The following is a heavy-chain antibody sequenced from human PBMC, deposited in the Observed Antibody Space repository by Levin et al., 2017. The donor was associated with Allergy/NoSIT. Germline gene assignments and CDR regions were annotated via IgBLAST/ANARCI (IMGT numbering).Heavy chain of an antibody. V-gene: IGHV3-23*01. Sequence: GGSLRLSCAASGLTFSSYTTNWVRQAPGKGLEWLSSISGSGGGTFYADSVKGRFTISRDFSKNTIYLQMNSLISDDTAVYYCAKNSSANYFDYWGQGTLVTVSS. CDR2: ISGSGGGT. D-gene: IGHD6-19*01. CDR1: GLTFSSYT. J-gene: IGHJ4*02. CDR3: AKNSSANYFDY.